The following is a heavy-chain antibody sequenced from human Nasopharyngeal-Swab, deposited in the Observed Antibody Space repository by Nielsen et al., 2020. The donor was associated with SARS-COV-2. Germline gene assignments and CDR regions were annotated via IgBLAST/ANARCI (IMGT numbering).Heavy chain of an antibody. J-gene: IGHJ3*02. CDR2: FYTTGST. CDR3: ARSYCSSTRCANAFAI. D-gene: IGHD2-2*01. CDR1: GGSTSSCRYY. V-gene: IGHV4-61*02. Sequence: TLSLTCTVSGGSTSSCRYYWSWIRPPAGKGLEWIGRFYTTGSTDYNPSLKSRVTISVDTSKNQFSLKLSSVTAADTAVYYCARSYCSSTRCANAFAIWGQGTMVTVSS.